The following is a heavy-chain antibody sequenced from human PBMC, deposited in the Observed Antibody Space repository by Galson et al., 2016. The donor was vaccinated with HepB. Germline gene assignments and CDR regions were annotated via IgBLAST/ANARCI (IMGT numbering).Heavy chain of an antibody. D-gene: IGHD1-14*01. J-gene: IGHJ4*02. CDR3: AKCPPGTRGSLDS. CDR2: ISDNGHAT. Sequence: SLRLSCAASEFTVSNNYMSWVRQAPGKGLEWISLISDNGHATYYADPVRGRFSIARGNSKNTLYLQMNSLRADDTAVYYCAKCPPGTRGSLDSWGQGTLVTVSS. V-gene: IGHV3-23*01. CDR1: EFTVSNNY.